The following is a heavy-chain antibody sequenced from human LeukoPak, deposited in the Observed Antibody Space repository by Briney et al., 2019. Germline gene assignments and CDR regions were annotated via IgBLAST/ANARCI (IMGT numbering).Heavy chain of an antibody. V-gene: IGHV4-4*02. J-gene: IGHJ6*03. CDR3: ARHGTRYYYYYMDV. CDR2: IYYSGST. Sequence: SGTLSLTCAVSGGSISSSNWWSWVRQPPGKGLEWIGYIYYSGSTNYNPSLKSRVTISVDTSKNQFSLKLSSVTAADTAVYYCARHGTRYYYYYMDVWGKGTTVTISS. D-gene: IGHD1-26*01. CDR1: GGSISSSNW.